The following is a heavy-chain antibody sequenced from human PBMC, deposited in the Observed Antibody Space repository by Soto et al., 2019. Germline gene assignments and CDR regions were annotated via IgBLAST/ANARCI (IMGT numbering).Heavy chain of an antibody. CDR1: GFTFGNYG. V-gene: IGHV3-30*18. CDR3: AKGGGSARDFDY. D-gene: IGHD1-26*01. CDR2: TSYDGNNK. Sequence: GGSLRLSCTGSGFTFGNYGMHWVRQAPGKGLEWVASTSYDGNNKYYADPLKGRFTISRDNSKKMVYLQMTSLGPEDTAVYYCAKGGGSARDFDYWGQGALVTVSS. J-gene: IGHJ4*02.